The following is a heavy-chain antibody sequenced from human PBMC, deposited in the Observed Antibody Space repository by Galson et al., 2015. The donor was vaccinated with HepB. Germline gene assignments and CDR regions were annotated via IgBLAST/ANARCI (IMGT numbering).Heavy chain of an antibody. J-gene: IGHJ4*02. CDR1: GFTFSSYW. V-gene: IGHV3-7*01. CDR2: IKQDGSNK. Sequence: SLRLSCAASGFTFSSYWMSWVRQAPGKGLEWVANIKQDGSNKYYADSVKGRFTISRDNSKNTLYLQMNSLRAEDTAVYYCAKDAVLGRDGYTSGYFDYWGQGTLVTVSS. D-gene: IGHD5-24*01. CDR3: AKDAVLGRDGYTSGYFDY.